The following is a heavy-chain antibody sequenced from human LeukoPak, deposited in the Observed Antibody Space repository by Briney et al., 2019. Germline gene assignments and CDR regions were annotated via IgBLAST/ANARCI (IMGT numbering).Heavy chain of an antibody. V-gene: IGHV3-21*01. D-gene: IGHD3-16*01. CDR1: GFTFSSYA. Sequence: GGSLRLSCAASGFTFSSYAMSWVRQAPGKGLEWVSSISRSASNTYYADSVKGRFTISRDNAKNSFYLQMNSLRAEDTAVFYCARDPEGFGATYFDYWGQGTLVTVSS. J-gene: IGHJ4*02. CDR2: ISRSASNT. CDR3: ARDPEGFGATYFDY.